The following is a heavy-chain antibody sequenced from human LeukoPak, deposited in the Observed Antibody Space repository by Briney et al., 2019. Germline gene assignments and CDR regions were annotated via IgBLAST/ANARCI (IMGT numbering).Heavy chain of an antibody. CDR2: IRYDGSNK. V-gene: IGHV3-30*02. CDR3: AKDGQWELLTFDY. Sequence: PGGSLRLSCAASGFTFSSYGMHWVRQAPGKGLEGVAFIRYDGSNKYYADYVKGRFTISRHNSKNTLYLQMNSLRAEDTAVYYCAKDGQWELLTFDYWGQGTLVTVSS. J-gene: IGHJ4*02. D-gene: IGHD1-26*01. CDR1: GFTFSSYG.